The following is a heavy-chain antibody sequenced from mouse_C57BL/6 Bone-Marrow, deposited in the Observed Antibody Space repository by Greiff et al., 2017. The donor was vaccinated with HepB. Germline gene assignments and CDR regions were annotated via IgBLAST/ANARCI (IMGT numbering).Heavy chain of an antibody. CDR1: GFTFSDYY. CDR2: ISNGGGST. D-gene: IGHD1-1*01. J-gene: IGHJ1*03. Sequence: EVQGVESGGGLVQPGGSLKLSCAASGFTFSDYYMYWVRQTPEKRLEWVAYISNGGGSTYYPDTVKGRFTISRDNAKNTLYLQMSRLKSEDTAMYYCARPDYYGSSLWYFDVWGTGTTVTVSS. CDR3: ARPDYYGSSLWYFDV. V-gene: IGHV5-12*01.